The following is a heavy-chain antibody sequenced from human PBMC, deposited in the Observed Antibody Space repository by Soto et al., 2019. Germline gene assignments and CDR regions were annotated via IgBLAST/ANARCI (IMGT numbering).Heavy chain of an antibody. CDR1: GDSIKSGSAY. CDR3: ARDRQVGPASGRFDP. Sequence: QVHLQESGPGLVKPSQTLSLTCSVNGDSIKSGSAYWSLIRHPPGNGHAYIGYITYSGMTFQNPSLKNRVTVSVDTPKNQFSLEVRSVTAADTGVYSCARDRQVGPASGRFDPWGQGTLVTVSS. CDR2: ITYSGMT. V-gene: IGHV4-30-4*01. D-gene: IGHD2-2*01. J-gene: IGHJ5*02.